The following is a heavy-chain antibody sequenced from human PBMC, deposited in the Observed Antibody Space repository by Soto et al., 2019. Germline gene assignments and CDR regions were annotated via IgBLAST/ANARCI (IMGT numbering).Heavy chain of an antibody. V-gene: IGHV3-23*01. D-gene: IGHD2-2*01. CDR3: AKASGGYCSSIRCYHFDL. CDR1: GFNFSNYA. J-gene: IGHJ4*02. CDR2: MISGGSET. Sequence: EVQLLVSGGGLVQPGGSMRLSCAASGFNFSNYAMNWVRQAPGRGLEWGSSMISGGSETYYAASVRGWFVISRDDSKNTLSLQRNRLRGEYTAVYHCAKASGGYCSSIRCYHFDLWGQGTMVTVSS.